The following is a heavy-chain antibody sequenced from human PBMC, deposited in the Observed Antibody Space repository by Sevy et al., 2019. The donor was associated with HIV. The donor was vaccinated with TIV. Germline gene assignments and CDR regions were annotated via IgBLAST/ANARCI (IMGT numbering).Heavy chain of an antibody. CDR1: GFRFGDYA. Sequence: GGSLRLSCTASGFRFGDYAMNWVRQAPGKGLEWVAFLKNKARGGTLDHAASVKGRFTISRDDSKSIVYLQMNDLRTEDTGVYYCTRWKGAHSIFDYWGQGALVTVSS. V-gene: IGHV3-49*04. D-gene: IGHD1-1*01. J-gene: IGHJ4*02. CDR3: TRWKGAHSIFDY. CDR2: LKNKARGGTL.